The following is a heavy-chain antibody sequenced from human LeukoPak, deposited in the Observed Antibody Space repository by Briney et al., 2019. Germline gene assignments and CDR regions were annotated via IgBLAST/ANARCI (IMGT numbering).Heavy chain of an antibody. Sequence: GGSLRLSCAASGFTFSSYSMNWVRQAPGKGLEWVSSISSSSSYIYYADSVKGRFTISRDNAKNSLYLQMNSLRAEDTAVYYCARDPPFTSGWSQNFFDYWGQGTLVTVSS. J-gene: IGHJ4*02. CDR2: ISSSSSYI. D-gene: IGHD6-19*01. CDR3: ARDPPFTSGWSQNFFDY. CDR1: GFTFSSYS. V-gene: IGHV3-21*01.